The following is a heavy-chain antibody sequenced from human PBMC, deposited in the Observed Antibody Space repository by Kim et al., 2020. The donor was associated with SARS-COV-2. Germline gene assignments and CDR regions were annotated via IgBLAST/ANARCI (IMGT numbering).Heavy chain of an antibody. Sequence: SVKVSCKASGGTFSSYAISWVRQAPGQGLEWMGGIIPIFGTANYAQKFQGRVTITADESTSTAYMELSSLRSEYTAVYYCARGEMAPNSFLAFDIWGQGTMVTVSS. CDR1: GGTFSSYA. CDR2: IIPIFGTA. D-gene: IGHD3-3*02. CDR3: ARGEMAPNSFLAFDI. J-gene: IGHJ3*02. V-gene: IGHV1-69*13.